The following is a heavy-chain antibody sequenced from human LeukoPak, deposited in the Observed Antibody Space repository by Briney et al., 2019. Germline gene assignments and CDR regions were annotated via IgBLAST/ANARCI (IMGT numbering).Heavy chain of an antibody. V-gene: IGHV4-4*07. D-gene: IGHD3-22*01. CDR2: IYTSGST. J-gene: IGHJ4*02. CDR3: ARDTYYYDSSGYYAVDY. CDR1: DGSFSGYY. Sequence: SETLSLTCAVYDGSFSGYYWSWIRQPAGKGLEWIGRIYTSGSTNYNPSLKSRVTMSVDTSKNQFSLKLSSVTTADTAVYYCARDTYYYDSSGYYAVDYWGQGTLVTVSS.